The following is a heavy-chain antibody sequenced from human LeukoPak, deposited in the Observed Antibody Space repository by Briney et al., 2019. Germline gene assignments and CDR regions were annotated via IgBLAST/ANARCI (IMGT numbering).Heavy chain of an antibody. CDR1: GFTFSNYY. Sequence: GGSLRLSCVAFGFTFSNYYMHWVRQAPGKGLEWVAIISDDGERKFYADSVRGRITISRDKSKNTLFLQMNSLRADDTAVYFCAKDLSGHWCIDYWGQGTLVTVSS. D-gene: IGHD4/OR15-4a*01. CDR3: AKDLSGHWCIDY. V-gene: IGHV3-30*18. CDR2: ISDDGERK. J-gene: IGHJ4*02.